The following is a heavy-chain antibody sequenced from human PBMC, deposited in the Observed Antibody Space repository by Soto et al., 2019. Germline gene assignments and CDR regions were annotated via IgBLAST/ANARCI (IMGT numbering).Heavy chain of an antibody. CDR1: GDSVSSNSAA. V-gene: IGHV6-1*01. CDR3: ARDISRIAVARYYYYGMDV. CDR2: TYYRSKWYN. Sequence: SQTLSLTYAISGDSVSSNSAAWNWIRQSPSRGLEWLGRTYYRSKWYNDYAVSVKSRITINPDTSKNQFSLQLNSVTPEDTAVYYCARDISRIAVARYYYYGMDVWGQGTTVTVSS. D-gene: IGHD6-19*01. J-gene: IGHJ6*02.